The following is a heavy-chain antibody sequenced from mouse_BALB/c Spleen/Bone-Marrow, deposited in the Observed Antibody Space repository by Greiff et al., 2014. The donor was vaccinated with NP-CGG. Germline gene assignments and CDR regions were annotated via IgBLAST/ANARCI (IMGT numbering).Heavy chain of an antibody. J-gene: IGHJ4*01. CDR1: GYSITSDYA. CDR3: ASPGGGMDY. Sequence: VQLKESGPGLVKPSPSLSLTCTVTGYSITSDYAWYWIRQFPGNKLEWMGYISCSGNTSYNPSFKSRNSITGDTSKNQFFLQLNSVTTEDTATYYCASPGGGMDYWGQGTSVTVSS. V-gene: IGHV3-2*02. CDR2: ISCSGNT.